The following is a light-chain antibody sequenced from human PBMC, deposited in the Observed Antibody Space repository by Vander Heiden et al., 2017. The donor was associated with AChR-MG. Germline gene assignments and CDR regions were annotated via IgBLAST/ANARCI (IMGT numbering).Light chain of an antibody. CDR1: SGSVSTSYY. Sequence: QTVVTQAPSFSVSPGGTVTLTCGLSSGSVSTSYYPSWYQQTPGQAPRTLIYSTNTRASGVPDRFSGSILGNKAALTITGAQADDESDYYCVLYMGSGISVFGGGTKPTVL. CDR2: STN. J-gene: IGLJ3*02. CDR3: VLYMGSGISV. V-gene: IGLV8-61*01.